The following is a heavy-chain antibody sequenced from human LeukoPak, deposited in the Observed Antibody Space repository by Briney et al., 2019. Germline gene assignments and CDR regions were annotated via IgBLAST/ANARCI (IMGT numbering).Heavy chain of an antibody. CDR3: ATESPLGELRRRGAFDI. CDR1: GYTLTELS. D-gene: IGHD3-16*01. Sequence: VASVKVSCKVSGYTLTELSMHWVRQAPGKGLAWMGGFDPEDGETIYAQKFQGRVTMTEDTSTDTAYMELSSLRSEDTAVYYCATESPLGELRRRGAFDIWGQGTMVTVSS. J-gene: IGHJ3*02. V-gene: IGHV1-24*01. CDR2: FDPEDGET.